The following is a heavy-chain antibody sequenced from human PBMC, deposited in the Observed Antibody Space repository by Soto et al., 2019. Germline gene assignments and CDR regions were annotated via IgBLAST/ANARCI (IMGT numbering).Heavy chain of an antibody. CDR3: ARGPTITGTISWFDP. CDR2: IDHSGNT. Sequence: QVQLQESGPGLVKPSGTLSLTCAVSGGSIISSNWWTWVRQPPGKGLEWIGKIDHSGNTNYNPSLMSRVTISVDKSKNRFSLKLSSVTAADTAVYYCARGPTITGTISWFDPWGQGILVTVSS. CDR1: GGSIISSNW. V-gene: IGHV4-4*02. D-gene: IGHD1-7*01. J-gene: IGHJ5*02.